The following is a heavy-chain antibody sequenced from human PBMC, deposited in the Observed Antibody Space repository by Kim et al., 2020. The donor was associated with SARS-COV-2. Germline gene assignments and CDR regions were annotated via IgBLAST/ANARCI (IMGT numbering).Heavy chain of an antibody. CDR3: VRRLNIARSYYFHGLVV. CDR1: GFTFNTYS. V-gene: IGHV3-21*01. Sequence: GGSLRLSCAASGFTFNTYSMNWVRQAPGTGLEWISSISTSSSYIEYTDSVKGRFTISRDNANNTLYLQMNGLRADDTSVYYCVRRLNIARSYYFHGLVVWGQGTTVTVSS. CDR2: ISTSSSYI. D-gene: IGHD5-12*01. J-gene: IGHJ6*02.